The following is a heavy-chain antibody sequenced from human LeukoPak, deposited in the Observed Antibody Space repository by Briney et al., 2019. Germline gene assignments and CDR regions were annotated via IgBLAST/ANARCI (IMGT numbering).Heavy chain of an antibody. Sequence: ASVRVSCKASEYIFTSYDINWVRQATGQGLECMGLMSPHSGNTGYAEKFQGRVTMTRNTSTSTAYMELSSLRSEDTAVYYCARGAGNYYDSSGNWFDPWGQGTLVTVSS. V-gene: IGHV1-8*01. CDR2: MSPHSGNT. D-gene: IGHD3-22*01. CDR3: ARGAGNYYDSSGNWFDP. CDR1: EYIFTSYD. J-gene: IGHJ5*02.